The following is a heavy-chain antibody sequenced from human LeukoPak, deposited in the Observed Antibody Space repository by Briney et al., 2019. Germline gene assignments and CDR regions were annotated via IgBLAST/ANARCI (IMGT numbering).Heavy chain of an antibody. V-gene: IGHV3-23*01. CDR1: GFTFSSYA. J-gene: IGHJ4*02. Sequence: GGPLRLSCAASGFTFSSYAMSWVRQAPGKGLEWVSAISGSGGSTYYADSVKGRFTISRDNSKNTLYLQMNSLRAEGTAVYYCAKGLGGYDYIWGSYRTFDYWGQGTLVTVSS. D-gene: IGHD3-16*02. CDR3: AKGLGGYDYIWGSYRTFDY. CDR2: ISGSGGST.